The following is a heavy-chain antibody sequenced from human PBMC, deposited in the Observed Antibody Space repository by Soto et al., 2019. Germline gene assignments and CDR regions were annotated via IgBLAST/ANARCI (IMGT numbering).Heavy chain of an antibody. V-gene: IGHV3-7*01. CDR3: PRPHNTDTSVYRTVDI. CDR2: IKQDASEE. Sequence: GGSLRLSCAASGFTFRSYYMNWVRQAPGQGLEWVASIKQDASEEYYVDSVKGRFTISRDNAKNSLYLHMNSLRDEDTAVYFCPRPHNTDTSVYRTVDIWGQGTMVTVSS. D-gene: IGHD3-16*02. CDR1: GFTFRSYY. J-gene: IGHJ3*02.